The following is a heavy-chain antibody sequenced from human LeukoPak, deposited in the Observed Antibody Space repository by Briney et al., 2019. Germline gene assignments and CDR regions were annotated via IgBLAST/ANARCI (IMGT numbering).Heavy chain of an antibody. Sequence: PGGSLRLSCAASGFTFSSHAVSWVRQPPAKGLEWVSSLSGSGYNTYYADSVKGRFTISRDNSKNTVYLQMNSLRAEDTAVYYCAKDPYGTRYFDYWGQGTLVTVSS. CDR1: GFTFSSHA. CDR2: LSGSGYNT. V-gene: IGHV3-23*01. D-gene: IGHD2-2*01. J-gene: IGHJ4*02. CDR3: AKDPYGTRYFDY.